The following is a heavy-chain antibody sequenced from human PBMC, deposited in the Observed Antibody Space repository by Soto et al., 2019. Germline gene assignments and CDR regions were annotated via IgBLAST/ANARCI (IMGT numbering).Heavy chain of an antibody. CDR2: ISSSGSTI. J-gene: IGHJ6*02. CDR1: GFTFSDYY. Sequence: GSLRLSCAASGFTFSDYYMSWIRQAPGKGLEWVSYISSSGSTIYYADSVKGRFTISRDNAKNSLYLQMNSLRAEDTAVYYCAREGGTGLIYYYYGMDVWGQGTTVTVSS. CDR3: AREGGTGLIYYYYGMDV. D-gene: IGHD3-16*01. V-gene: IGHV3-11*01.